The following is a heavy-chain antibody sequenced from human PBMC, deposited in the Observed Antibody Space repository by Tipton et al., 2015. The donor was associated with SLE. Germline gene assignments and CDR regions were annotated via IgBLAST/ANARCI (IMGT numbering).Heavy chain of an antibody. D-gene: IGHD2-15*01. V-gene: IGHV4-39*07. CDR3: ATPGYCSGGSCYPALGY. Sequence: TLSLTCTVSGGSISSSSYYWGWIRQPPGRGLEWIGEINHSGSTNYNPSLKSRVIISVDTSKNQFSLKLSSVTAADTAVYYCATPGYCSGGSCYPALGYWGQGTLVTVSS. J-gene: IGHJ4*02. CDR2: INHSGST. CDR1: GGSISSSSYY.